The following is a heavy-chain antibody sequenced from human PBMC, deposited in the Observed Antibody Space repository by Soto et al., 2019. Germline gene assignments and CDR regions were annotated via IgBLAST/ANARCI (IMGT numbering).Heavy chain of an antibody. CDR2: MGGSVDSK. J-gene: IGHJ5*02. CDR3: ARDQISGWYDN. D-gene: IGHD6-19*01. Sequence: EVQLLESGGGLVQPGGSLRLSCAASGFAFGRYALSWVRQAPGKGLEWVSAMGGSVDSKSYADSVKGRFTISRDDPKNTLFLEMNRLRPEDTAIYFCARDQISGWYDNWGQGTLVTVSS. CDR1: GFAFGRYA. V-gene: IGHV3-23*01.